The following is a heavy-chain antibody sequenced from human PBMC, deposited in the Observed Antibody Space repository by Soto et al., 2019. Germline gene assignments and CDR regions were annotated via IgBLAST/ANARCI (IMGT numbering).Heavy chain of an antibody. CDR2: ISENSENI. V-gene: IGHV3-21*03. D-gene: IGHD5-12*01. Sequence: LRXSCAASVCIISAYSIHCVRQAPGKGLEWVAPISENSENIFSADSVKGRFTISRENAKNTLYLQMSSLRAEDTAVYYRARHRGGGSSPPAWGQGALFTISS. CDR1: VCIISAYS. J-gene: IGHJ5*02. CDR3: ARHRGGGSSPPA.